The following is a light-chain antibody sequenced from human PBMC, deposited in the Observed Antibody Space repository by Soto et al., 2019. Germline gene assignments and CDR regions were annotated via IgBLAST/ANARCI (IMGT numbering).Light chain of an antibody. Sequence: EIVLTQSPGTLSLSPGERATLSCRASQSVSSSYLAWYQQKPGQAPGLLIYGASSRATGIPDRFSGSGSGTDFTLTISRLEPEDFAVYYCQQYGSSPYTFGHGTKLEIK. J-gene: IGKJ2*01. V-gene: IGKV3-20*01. CDR3: QQYGSSPYT. CDR2: GAS. CDR1: QSVSSSY.